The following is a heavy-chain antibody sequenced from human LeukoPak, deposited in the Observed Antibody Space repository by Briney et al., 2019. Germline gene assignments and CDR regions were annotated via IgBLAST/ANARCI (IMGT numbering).Heavy chain of an antibody. CDR3: AKDGSYDILTGYYTPHWFDP. D-gene: IGHD3-9*01. CDR2: ISGDGRNI. J-gene: IGHJ5*02. Sequence: PGGSLRLSCVASGFTFSSYWMHWVRQDPRKGLVWVSRISGDGRNINYADSVRGRFTISRDNAENSLYLQMNSLRAEDTALYYCAKDGSYDILTGYYTPHWFDPWGQGTLVTVSS. CDR1: GFTFSSYW. V-gene: IGHV3-74*01.